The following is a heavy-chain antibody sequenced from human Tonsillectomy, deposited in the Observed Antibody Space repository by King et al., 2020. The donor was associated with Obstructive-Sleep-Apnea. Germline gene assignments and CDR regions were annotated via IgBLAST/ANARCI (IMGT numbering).Heavy chain of an antibody. Sequence: VQLVESGGGLVQPGGALRLSCAASGVTFSSYSMNWVRQAPGKGLEWGSYISSSSSTIYYADSVKGRFTISRDNAKNSLYLQMNSLRAEDTAVYYCQGAFDIWGQGTMVTVSS. CDR1: GVTFSSYS. CDR2: ISSSSSTI. CDR3: QGAFDI. V-gene: IGHV3-48*01. J-gene: IGHJ3*02.